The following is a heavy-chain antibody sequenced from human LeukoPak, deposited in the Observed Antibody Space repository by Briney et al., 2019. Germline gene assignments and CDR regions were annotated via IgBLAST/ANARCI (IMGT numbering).Heavy chain of an antibody. V-gene: IGHV5-51*01. CDR2: FYPGDSKT. D-gene: IGHD3-22*01. J-gene: IGHJ3*02. Sequence: GESLKISCRGSGYSFTSYWIGWVRQMPGKGLEGRGIFYPGDSKTRYSPSFQGQLTISADKSINTAYLQWSSLKAADAAMYYCARRDYYDTSVTTTAAFDIWGQGTMVTVSS. CDR3: ARRDYYDTSVTTTAAFDI. CDR1: GYSFTSYW.